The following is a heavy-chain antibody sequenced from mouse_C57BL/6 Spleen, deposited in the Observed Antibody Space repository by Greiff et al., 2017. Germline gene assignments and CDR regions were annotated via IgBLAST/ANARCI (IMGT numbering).Heavy chain of an antibody. CDR1: GYAFSSSW. CDR2: IYPGDGDT. Sequence: VQLQQSGPELVKPGASVKISCKASGYAFSSSWMNWVKQRPGKGLEWIGRIYPGDGDTNYNGKFKGKATLTADKSSSTAYMQLSSLTSEDSAVYFCARGGYSNLAWFAYWGQGTLGTVSA. J-gene: IGHJ3*01. V-gene: IGHV1-82*01. CDR3: ARGGYSNLAWFAY. D-gene: IGHD2-5*01.